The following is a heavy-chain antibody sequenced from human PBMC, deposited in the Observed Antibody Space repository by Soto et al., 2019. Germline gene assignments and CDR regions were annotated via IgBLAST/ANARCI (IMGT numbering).Heavy chain of an antibody. CDR2: INPSNGNT. D-gene: IGHD4-17*01. J-gene: IGHJ3*01. V-gene: IGHV1-18*01. CDR1: GYTFINYG. CDR3: VEDRGGRGATVTFGALDV. Sequence: QFQLVQSGGEVKTPGASVKVSCKPSGYTFINYGVSWVRQAPGQGLEWMAWINPSNGNTNYAQNLKGRVTVTTDTSTGTAYMELGSRGVDDTAVCYCVEDRGGRGATVTFGALDVWGQGTSITVSP.